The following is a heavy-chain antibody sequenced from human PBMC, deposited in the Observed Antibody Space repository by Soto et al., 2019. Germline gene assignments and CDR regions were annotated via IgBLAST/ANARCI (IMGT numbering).Heavy chain of an antibody. Sequence: GGSLRLSWTASGFTFSNYGMHWVRQAPGKGLEWVAFISYDGGNKYYADSVKGRFTISRDNYKNTLYLQMNSLRAEDTDVYYCARDHSEYYYDSSGYAFDYWGQGTLVTVSS. D-gene: IGHD3-22*01. V-gene: IGHV3-30*03. CDR3: ARDHSEYYYDSSGYAFDY. CDR2: ISYDGGNK. J-gene: IGHJ4*02. CDR1: GFTFSNYG.